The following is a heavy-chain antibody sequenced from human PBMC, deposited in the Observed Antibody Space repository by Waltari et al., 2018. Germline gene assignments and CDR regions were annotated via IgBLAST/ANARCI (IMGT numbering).Heavy chain of an antibody. V-gene: IGHV3-7*01. CDR1: GFSFSDYW. J-gene: IGHJ4*02. CDR3: ARDHEYIADY. D-gene: IGHD3-16*02. CDR2: IKRDGREK. Sequence: EVLLVESGGGLVQPGGSLRLSCKASGFSFSDYWMTWLRQAPGKGLGWVANIKRDGREKYYVDSVKGRFSISRDNSEKSLYLQMDNLRPEDTAVYYCARDHEYIADYWGQGTLVTVSS.